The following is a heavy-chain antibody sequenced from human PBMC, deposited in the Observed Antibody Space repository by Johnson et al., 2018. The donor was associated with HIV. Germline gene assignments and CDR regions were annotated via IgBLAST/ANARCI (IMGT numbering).Heavy chain of an antibody. J-gene: IGHJ3*02. CDR2: LKSNSDGGTI. CDR1: GFTVSSNY. Sequence: EVQLVESGGGLVQPGGSLRLSCAASGFTVSSNYMSWVRQAPGKGLEWVGRLKSNSDGGTIDYADSVKGRFSISRDNPKKSLYLQMNGLRPEDTGIYYCAKDIVYGVYGSQGAFHIWGRGTMVKVSS. CDR3: AKDIVYGVYGSQGAFHI. V-gene: IGHV3-15*05. D-gene: IGHD4-17*01.